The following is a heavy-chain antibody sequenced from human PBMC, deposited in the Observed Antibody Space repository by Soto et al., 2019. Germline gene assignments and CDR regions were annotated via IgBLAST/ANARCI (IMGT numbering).Heavy chain of an antibody. D-gene: IGHD2-2*01. Sequence: ASVKVSCKASGFTFTSSAVQWVRQARGQRLEWIGWIVVGSGNTNYAQKFQERVTITRDMSTSTAYMELSSLRSEDTAVYYCAAALRKSSTSPAQGNYYYYYGMDVWGQGTTVTVSS. V-gene: IGHV1-58*01. CDR2: IVVGSGNT. CDR1: GFTFTSSA. CDR3: AAALRKSSTSPAQGNYYYYYGMDV. J-gene: IGHJ6*02.